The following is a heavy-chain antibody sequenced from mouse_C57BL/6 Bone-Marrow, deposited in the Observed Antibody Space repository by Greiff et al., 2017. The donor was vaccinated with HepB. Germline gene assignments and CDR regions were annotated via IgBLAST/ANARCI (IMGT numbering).Heavy chain of an antibody. CDR1: GFTFTDYY. CDR3: ARYIAFFDV. J-gene: IGHJ1*03. CDR2: IRNKANGYTT. V-gene: IGHV7-3*01. Sequence: EVKLMESGGGLVQPGGSLSLSCAASGFTFTDYYMSWVRQPPGKALEWLGFIRNKANGYTTEYSASVKGRFTISRDNSKSILYLQMNALRAEDSATYYCARYIAFFDVWGTGTTVTVSS. D-gene: IGHD6-1*01.